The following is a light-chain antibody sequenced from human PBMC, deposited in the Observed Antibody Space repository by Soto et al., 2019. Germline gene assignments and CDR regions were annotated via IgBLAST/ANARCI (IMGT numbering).Light chain of an antibody. Sequence: EIILTQPPDTLSFSPGERATLSSRPSQTVSSNYLAWCQQRPGQAPRLLIYGASTRAAGIPDRFSGSGSGTDFTLTITRLEPEDSAVYFCQQYTGPPTTFGQGTRLEI. CDR3: QQYTGPPTT. V-gene: IGKV3-20*01. CDR2: GAS. CDR1: QTVSSNY. J-gene: IGKJ5*01.